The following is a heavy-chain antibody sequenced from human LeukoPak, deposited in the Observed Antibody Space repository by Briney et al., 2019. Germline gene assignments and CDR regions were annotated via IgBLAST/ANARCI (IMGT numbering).Heavy chain of an antibody. Sequence: KSGGSLRLSCAASGFTFSDYYMSWIRQAPGKGLEWVSYISSSSSYTNYADSVKGRFTISRDNAKNSLYLQMNSLRAEDTAVYYCARVPVCGGDYYHNWFDPWGQGTLVTVSS. J-gene: IGHJ5*02. CDR2: ISSSSSYT. D-gene: IGHD2-21*02. V-gene: IGHV3-11*06. CDR3: ARVPVCGGDYYHNWFDP. CDR1: GFTFSDYY.